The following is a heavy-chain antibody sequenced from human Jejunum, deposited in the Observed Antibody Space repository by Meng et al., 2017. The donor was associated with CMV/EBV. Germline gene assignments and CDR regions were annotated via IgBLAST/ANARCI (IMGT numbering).Heavy chain of an antibody. J-gene: IGHJ6*02. CDR3: AKWVVTPGVLYYLDV. CDR2: IKGDGSAK. V-gene: IGHV3-7*01. D-gene: IGHD2-21*02. CDR1: RFSDFW. Sequence: RFSDFWMSWVRQAPGKGLEWVANIKGDGSAKYSADSVKGRFSISRDNSRKSLYLEMSNLRDEDTAVYYCAKWVVTPGVLYYLDVWGQGTAVTVSS.